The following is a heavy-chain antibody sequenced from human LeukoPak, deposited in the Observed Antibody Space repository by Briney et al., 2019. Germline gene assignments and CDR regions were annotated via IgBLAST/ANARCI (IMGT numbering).Heavy chain of an antibody. D-gene: IGHD3-10*01. CDR1: GASISDYY. Sequence: SDTLSLTCTVSGASISDYYWSWIRQSAGKGLEWIGRISTTGSTYYNPSFQSRVTMSADPSKTLFFLRLRSVTAADTAVYYCARVRTIWFGELNYWGQGTLVTVSS. J-gene: IGHJ4*02. CDR3: ARVRTIWFGELNY. CDR2: ISTTGST. V-gene: IGHV4-4*07.